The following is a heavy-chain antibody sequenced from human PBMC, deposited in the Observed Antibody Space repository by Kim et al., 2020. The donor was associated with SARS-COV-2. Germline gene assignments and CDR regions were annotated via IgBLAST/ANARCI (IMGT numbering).Heavy chain of an antibody. CDR1: GLIVNNNY. CDR2: IYVSGAT. V-gene: IGHV3-66*01. CDR3: ARTGFKYPFDD. Sequence: GGSLRLSCVASGLIVNNNYMAWVRQAPGKGLEWVALIYVSGATHYTDSVRDRFIISRDISNDTLYLQLSSLRVEDTATYFCARTGFKYPFDDWGQGQKSPSLQ. J-gene: IGHJ3*01.